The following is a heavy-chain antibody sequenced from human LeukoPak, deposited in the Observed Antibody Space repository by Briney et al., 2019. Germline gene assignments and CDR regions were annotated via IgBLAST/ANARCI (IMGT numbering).Heavy chain of an antibody. Sequence: GGSLRLSCAGTGFTFSSYSKNWVRQAPGKGLEWVSYISSSGGDAYYADSVKGRFTISRDNAQNSLSLQMNGLRDEDTAVYHCARSRSGNYFDYWGQGTLVSVSS. D-gene: IGHD1-26*01. CDR3: ARSRSGNYFDY. V-gene: IGHV3-48*02. CDR1: GFTFSSYS. CDR2: ISSSGGDA. J-gene: IGHJ4*02.